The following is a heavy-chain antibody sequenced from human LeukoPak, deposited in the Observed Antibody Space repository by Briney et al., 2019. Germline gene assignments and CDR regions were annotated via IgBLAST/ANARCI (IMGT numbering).Heavy chain of an antibody. D-gene: IGHD3-22*01. CDR1: GFTFSSYW. V-gene: IGHV3-7*01. J-gene: IGHJ4*02. Sequence: PGGSLRLSCAAFGFTFSSYWMSWVRQAPGKGLESVANIKQDGSEKYYVDSVKGRFTISRDNAKNSLYLQMNSLRAEDTAVYYCARDLYRIVVVPHYFDYWGQGTLVTVSS. CDR2: IKQDGSEK. CDR3: ARDLYRIVVVPHYFDY.